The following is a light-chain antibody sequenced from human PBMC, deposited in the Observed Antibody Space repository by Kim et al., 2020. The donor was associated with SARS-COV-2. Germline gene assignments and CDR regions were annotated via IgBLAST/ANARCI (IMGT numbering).Light chain of an antibody. Sequence: SPGERVTPTCRASQSVRNNLAWYQKRPGQAPRLLIYGSSTRATDVSDRLSGSGSGTEFTLTILSLQSEDLAVYYCQQYNDWPLLTFGGGTKVDIK. CDR2: GSS. CDR3: QQYNDWPLLT. V-gene: IGKV3-15*01. J-gene: IGKJ4*01. CDR1: QSVRNN.